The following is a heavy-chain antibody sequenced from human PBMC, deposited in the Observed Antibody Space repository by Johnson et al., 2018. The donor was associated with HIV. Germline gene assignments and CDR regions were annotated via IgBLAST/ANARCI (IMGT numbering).Heavy chain of an antibody. CDR2: ISYDGSNK. CDR1: GFTFSSYA. Sequence: QVPLVESGGGVVLPGRSLRLSCAASGFTFSSYALHWVRLAPGKGLEWVAVISYDGSNKYYGDSVKGRFTISRDNSKNTLYLQISSLRAEDTAVYYCAPLGDAFDIWGQGTMVTVSS. D-gene: IGHD7-27*01. J-gene: IGHJ3*02. V-gene: IGHV3-30-3*01. CDR3: APLGDAFDI.